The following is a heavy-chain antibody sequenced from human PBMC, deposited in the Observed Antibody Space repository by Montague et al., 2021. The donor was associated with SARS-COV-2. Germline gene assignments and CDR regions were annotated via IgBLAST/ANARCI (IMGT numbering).Heavy chain of an antibody. CDR2: IYRSGSP. CDR3: ARGGDTGVVTVTGGFDS. Sequence: TLSLTCTVSGGSISSGYYYWSWIRLPAGKGLEWIGRIYRSGSPKYNPSLESRVVLSVDTSRNQFSMKMTSVTAADTAMYYCARGGDTGVVTVTGGFDSWGQGTLVVVSS. D-gene: IGHD5-18*01. CDR1: GGSISSGYYY. J-gene: IGHJ4*02. V-gene: IGHV4-61*02.